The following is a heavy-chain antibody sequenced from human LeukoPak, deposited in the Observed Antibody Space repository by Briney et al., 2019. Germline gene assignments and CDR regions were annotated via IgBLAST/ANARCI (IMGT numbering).Heavy chain of an antibody. Sequence: PGGSLRLSCAASGFTFSDHYTDWVRQAPGKGLEWVGRSRNKAKSYTTDYAASVKGRFSISRDDSKNSMYLQMNSLKTEDTAVYYCARYDYGAEDYWGQGTLVTVSS. CDR3: ARYDYGAEDY. CDR2: SRNKAKSYTT. D-gene: IGHD4-17*01. CDR1: GFTFSDHY. J-gene: IGHJ4*02. V-gene: IGHV3-72*01.